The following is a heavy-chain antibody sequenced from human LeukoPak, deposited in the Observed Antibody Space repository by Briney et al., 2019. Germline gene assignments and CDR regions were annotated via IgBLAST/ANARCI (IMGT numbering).Heavy chain of an antibody. D-gene: IGHD6-19*01. V-gene: IGHV3-23*01. CDR1: GFTFSSYA. CDR3: AKSRVSVAGSLDY. J-gene: IGHJ4*02. CDR2: ISGSGGST. Sequence: PGGSLRPSCAASGFTFSSYAMSWVRQAPGKGLGWVSTISGSGGSTYYADSVKGRFTISRDNFENTLYLQMNSLRAEDTAVYYCAKSRVSVAGSLDYWGQGTLVTVSS.